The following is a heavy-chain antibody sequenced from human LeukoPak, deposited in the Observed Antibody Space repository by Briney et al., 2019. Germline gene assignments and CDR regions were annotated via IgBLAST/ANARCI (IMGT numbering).Heavy chain of an antibody. D-gene: IGHD3-10*01. CDR1: GFTFSSYW. CDR3: ARDFYGSGTYYHY. V-gene: IGHV3-74*01. Sequence: GGSLRLSGAASGFTFSSYWMHWVRQAPGKGLVWVSRINSDGSSTSYADSVKGRFTISRDNAKNTLYLQMNSLRAEDTAVYYCARDFYGSGTYYHYWGQGTLVTVSS. CDR2: INSDGSST. J-gene: IGHJ4*02.